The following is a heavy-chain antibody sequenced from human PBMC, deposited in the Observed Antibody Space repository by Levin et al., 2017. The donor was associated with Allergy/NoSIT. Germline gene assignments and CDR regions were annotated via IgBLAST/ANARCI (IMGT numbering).Heavy chain of an antibody. D-gene: IGHD5-18*01. CDR2: IYLSGST. Sequence: LRLSCAVSGGSISSGRYSWSWIRQPPGKGLEWIGNIYLSGSTNDNPSLKSRVTMSVDRSKNQFSLKLSYVTAADTAVYYCARVAGYSYGYYFDYWGPGTLVTVSS. CDR1: GGSISSGRYS. V-gene: IGHV4-30-2*01. J-gene: IGHJ4*02. CDR3: ARVAGYSYGYYFDY.